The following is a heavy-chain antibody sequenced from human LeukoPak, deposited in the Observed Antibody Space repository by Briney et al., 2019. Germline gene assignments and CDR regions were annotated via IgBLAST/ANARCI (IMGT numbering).Heavy chain of an antibody. Sequence: GGSLRLSCAASGFTFSSYWMHWVRQAPGKGLVWVSRINSDGSSTTYADSVKGRFTISRDNAKNTLYLQMNSLRAEDTALYYCARGDCSSTSCYGSYYYYYYMDVWGKGTTVTVSS. CDR2: INSDGSST. J-gene: IGHJ6*03. D-gene: IGHD2-2*01. V-gene: IGHV3-74*01. CDR3: ARGDCSSTSCYGSYYYYYYMDV. CDR1: GFTFSSYW.